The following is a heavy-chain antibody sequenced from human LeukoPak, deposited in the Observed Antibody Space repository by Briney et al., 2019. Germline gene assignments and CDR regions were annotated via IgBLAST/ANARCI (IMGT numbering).Heavy chain of an antibody. CDR2: INPSGGST. Sequence: ASVKVSCKASGYTFTSYYMHWVRQAPGQGLEWMGIINPSGGSTSYAQKFQGRVTMTRDMSTSTVYMELSSLRSEDTAVYYCARSTTVVTGRDYFDYWGQGTLVTVSS. D-gene: IGHD4-23*01. J-gene: IGHJ4*02. V-gene: IGHV1-46*01. CDR1: GYTFTSYY. CDR3: ARSTTVVTGRDYFDY.